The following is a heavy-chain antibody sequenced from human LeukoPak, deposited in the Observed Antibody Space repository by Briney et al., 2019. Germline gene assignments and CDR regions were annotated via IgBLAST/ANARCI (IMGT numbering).Heavy chain of an antibody. D-gene: IGHD2-15*01. Sequence: SETLSLTCTVSGGSISSSSYYWGWIRQPPGKGLEWIGTIHYRGNTYYNPSLKSRVTTSIDTSKNQLSLNLKSVTAADTAVYYCARDRDVDDFDSWGHGTLVTVSS. J-gene: IGHJ4*01. V-gene: IGHV4-39*07. CDR3: ARDRDVDDFDS. CDR2: IHYRGNT. CDR1: GGSISSSSYY.